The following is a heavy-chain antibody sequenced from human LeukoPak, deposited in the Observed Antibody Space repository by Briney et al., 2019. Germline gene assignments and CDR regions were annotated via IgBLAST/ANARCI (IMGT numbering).Heavy chain of an antibody. D-gene: IGHD5-24*01. CDR2: IKEDGTET. Sequence: RGSLRLSRAASGFMFSSNWMSWVRLAPGKGLEWVANIKEDGTETYYVDSVKGRFTISRDNAKNSLYLQMNSLRVEDTAVYYCAKEGRSLQTYWGQGTLVTVSS. CDR1: GFMFSSNW. CDR3: AKEGRSLQTY. V-gene: IGHV3-7*03. J-gene: IGHJ4*02.